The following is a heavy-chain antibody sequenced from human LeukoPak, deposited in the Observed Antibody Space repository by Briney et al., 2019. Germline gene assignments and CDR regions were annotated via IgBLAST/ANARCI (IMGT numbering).Heavy chain of an antibody. CDR2: ISAYNGNT. CDR3: ARQSYDILTGSTPDSSDY. V-gene: IGHV1-18*01. Sequence: ASVKVSCKASGYTFTSYGISWVRQAPGQGLERMGWISAYNGNTNYAQKLQGRVTTTTDTSTSTAYMELRSLRSDDTAVYYCARQSYDILTGSTPDSSDYWGQGTLVTVSS. D-gene: IGHD3-9*01. CDR1: GYTFTSYG. J-gene: IGHJ4*02.